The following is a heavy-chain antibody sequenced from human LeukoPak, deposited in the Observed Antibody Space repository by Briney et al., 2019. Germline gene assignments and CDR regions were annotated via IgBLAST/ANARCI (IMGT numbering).Heavy chain of an antibody. V-gene: IGHV3-7*01. CDR2: IKQDGSEK. J-gene: IGHJ6*02. CDR3: ARDPAGGSYYYYGMDV. Sequence: GGSLRLSCAASGFTFSSYWMSWVRQAPGKGLEWVANIKQDGSEKYYVDSVKGRFTISRDNAKNSLYLQMNSLRAEDTAVYYCARDPAGGSYYYYGMDVWGQGTTVTVSS. D-gene: IGHD3-10*01. CDR1: GFTFSSYW.